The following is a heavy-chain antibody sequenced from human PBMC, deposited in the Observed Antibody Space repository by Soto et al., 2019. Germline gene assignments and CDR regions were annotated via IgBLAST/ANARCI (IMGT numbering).Heavy chain of an antibody. V-gene: IGHV5-51*01. D-gene: IGHD1-26*01. Sequence: GECLKVTGSRSRYTLTSYWKGWDRQMPGKGLEWMGIIYPGDSDTRYSPSFQGQVTISADKSISTAYLQWSSLKASDTAMHYCASGSGSYSDYYDYGMDVWGQGTTVTVSS. CDR3: ASGSGSYSDYYDYGMDV. J-gene: IGHJ6*02. CDR1: RYTLTSYW. CDR2: IYPGDSDT.